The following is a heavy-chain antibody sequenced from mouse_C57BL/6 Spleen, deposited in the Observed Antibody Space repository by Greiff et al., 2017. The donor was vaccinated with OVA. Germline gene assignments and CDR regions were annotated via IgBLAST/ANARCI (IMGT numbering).Heavy chain of an antibody. D-gene: IGHD4-1*01. CDR2: ISSGSSTI. CDR1: GFTFSDYG. J-gene: IGHJ3*01. CDR3: SRPLTGTFAY. V-gene: IGHV5-17*01. Sequence: EVMLVESGGGLVKPGGSLKLSCAASGFTFSDYGMHWVRQAPEKGLEWVAYISSGSSTIYYADTVKGRFTISRENAKNTLFLQMTSLRSEDTAMYYCSRPLTGTFAYWGQGTLVTVSA.